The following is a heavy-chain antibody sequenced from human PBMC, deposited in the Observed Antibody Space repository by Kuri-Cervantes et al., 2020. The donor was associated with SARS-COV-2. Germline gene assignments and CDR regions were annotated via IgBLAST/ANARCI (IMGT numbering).Heavy chain of an antibody. J-gene: IGHJ6*02. D-gene: IGHD7-27*01. CDR2: INPNSGGT. CDR1: GYTFTGYY. V-gene: IGHV1-2*02. CDR3: ARDLGGGWGAMASDGMDV. Sequence: ASVKVSCKASGYTFTGYYMHWVRQAPGQGLEWMGWINPNSGGTNYAQKFQGRVTMTRDTSISTAYMELSSLRSEDTAVYYCARDLGGGWGAMASDGMDVWGQGTTVTVSS.